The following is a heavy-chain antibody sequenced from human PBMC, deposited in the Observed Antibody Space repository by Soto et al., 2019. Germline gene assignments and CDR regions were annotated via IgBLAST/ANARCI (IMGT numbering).Heavy chain of an antibody. CDR3: AQGGWLDGYNAPLYS. Sequence: QPGGCLRLSCGASAFSNYAIHGVRQAPGKGLEWVGIVSHDAVAAYTADSVKVRFSISRDNSNSTVYLHMSSLRPKDSALYSCAQGGWLDGYNAPLYSWGQVALVTVSS. D-gene: IGHD6-19*01. V-gene: IGHV3-30*18. CDR2: VSHDAVAA. J-gene: IGHJ4*02. CDR1: AFSNYA.